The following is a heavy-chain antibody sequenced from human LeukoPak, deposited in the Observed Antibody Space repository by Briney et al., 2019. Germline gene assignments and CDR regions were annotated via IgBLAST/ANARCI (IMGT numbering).Heavy chain of an antibody. V-gene: IGHV4-30-2*01. CDR1: GGSISSGGYY. D-gene: IGHD1-26*01. J-gene: IGHJ3*02. CDR3: AKDLPQVGATPHDAFDI. CDR2: IYHSGST. Sequence: PSETLSLTCTVSGGSISSGGYYWSWIRQPPGKGLEWIGYIYHSGSTYYNPSLKSRVTISVDRSKNQFSLKLSSVTAADTAVYYCAKDLPQVGATPHDAFDIWGQGTMVTVSS.